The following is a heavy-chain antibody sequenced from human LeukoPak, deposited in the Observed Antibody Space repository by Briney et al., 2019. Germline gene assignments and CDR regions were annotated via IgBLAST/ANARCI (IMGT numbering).Heavy chain of an antibody. CDR2: IDWNGGST. V-gene: IGHV3-20*04. D-gene: IGHD1-26*01. CDR3: ARVYSGSYSGAFDI. J-gene: IGHJ3*02. CDR1: GFTFDDYG. Sequence: GGSLRLSCAASGFTFDDYGMSWVRQAPGKGLEWVSEIDWNGGSTGYADSVKGRFTISRDNAKNSLYLQMNSLRAEDTALYYCARVYSGSYSGAFDIWGQGTMVTVSS.